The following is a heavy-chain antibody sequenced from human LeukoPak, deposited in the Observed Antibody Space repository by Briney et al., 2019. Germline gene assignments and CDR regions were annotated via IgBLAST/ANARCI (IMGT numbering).Heavy chain of an antibody. CDR1: GFTFSSYR. CDR2: IRQDGSEK. Sequence: GGSLRLSCAASGFTFSSYRMSWVRQAPGKGLEWVANIRQDGSEKYYVDSVKGRFTISRDNAKNSLYLQMNSLRAEDTAVYYCARGAPKYSGSYLPNCDYWGQGTLVTVSS. J-gene: IGHJ4*02. CDR3: ARGAPKYSGSYLPNCDY. D-gene: IGHD1-26*01. V-gene: IGHV3-7*01.